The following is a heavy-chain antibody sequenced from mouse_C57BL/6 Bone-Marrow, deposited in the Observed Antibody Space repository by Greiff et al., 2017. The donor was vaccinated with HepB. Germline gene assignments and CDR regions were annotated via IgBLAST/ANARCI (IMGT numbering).Heavy chain of an antibody. CDR2: ISSGSSTI. J-gene: IGHJ3*01. CDR3: ARGVLWFAD. CDR1: GFTFSDYG. V-gene: IGHV5-17*01. Sequence: EVKVEESGGGLVKPGGSLKLSCAASGFTFSDYGMHWVRQAPEKGLEWVAYISSGSSTIYYADTVKGRFTISRDNAKNTLFLQMTSLRSEDTAMYYCARGVLWFADWGQGTLVTVSA.